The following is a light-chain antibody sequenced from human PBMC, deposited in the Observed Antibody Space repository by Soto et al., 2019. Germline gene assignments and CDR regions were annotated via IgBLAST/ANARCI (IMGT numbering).Light chain of an antibody. V-gene: IGLV1-47*01. J-gene: IGLJ3*02. CDR1: SSNIGDNL. CDR2: RNN. Sequence: QSVLTQPPSASGTPGQRVTISCSGSSSNIGDNLVYWYQQLPGAAPKLLVYRNNQRPSGVPDRFSGSKSGTSASLAISGLRSEDEADYYCAAWDDRLSGPVFGGGTKLTV. CDR3: AAWDDRLSGPV.